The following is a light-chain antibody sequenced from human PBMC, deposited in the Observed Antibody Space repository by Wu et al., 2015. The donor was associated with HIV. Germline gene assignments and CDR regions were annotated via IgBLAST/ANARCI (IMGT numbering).Light chain of an antibody. CDR2: DAA. CDR3: QQYENSPWT. V-gene: IGKV3-20*01. J-gene: IGKJ1*01. Sequence: EIVLTQSPGTLSLSPGERATLSCRASQSISSSYLAWYQQKPGQSPTLLVFDAASRATGVPDRFRGSASGTNSHFFLTINRLEAEDSALYFCQQYENSPWTFGQGSKLEIK. CDR1: QSISSSY.